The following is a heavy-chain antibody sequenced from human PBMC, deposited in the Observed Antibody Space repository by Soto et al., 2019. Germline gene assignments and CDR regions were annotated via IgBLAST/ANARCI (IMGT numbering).Heavy chain of an antibody. CDR2: ISGSGTTI. Sequence: EVHLVESGGGLVQPGGSLRLSCAASGFIFSSYAINWVRQAPGKGLEWVSYISGSGTTIYYADSVKGRFTISRDYAKSSLYLQMNSLRAEYTAMYYCASLRRMADGYYWGQGTLVTVSS. CDR1: GFIFSSYA. D-gene: IGHD3-22*01. J-gene: IGHJ4*02. CDR3: ASLRRMADGYY. V-gene: IGHV3-48*01.